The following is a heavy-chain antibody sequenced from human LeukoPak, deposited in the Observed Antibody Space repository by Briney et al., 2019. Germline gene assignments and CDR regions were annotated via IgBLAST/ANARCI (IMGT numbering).Heavy chain of an antibody. Sequence: SETLSLTCTVSGVSICSGGYYWSWLRQHPGKGLEWIVYIYYSGSTYYNPSLKSRVTISVDTSKNQFSLKLSSVTAADTAVDYCARVPRRDGYNFSGKLRVDAFDIWGQGTMVTVSS. V-gene: IGHV4-31*03. CDR1: GVSICSGGYY. J-gene: IGHJ3*02. CDR2: IYYSGST. CDR3: ARVPRRDGYNFSGKLRVDAFDI. D-gene: IGHD5-24*01.